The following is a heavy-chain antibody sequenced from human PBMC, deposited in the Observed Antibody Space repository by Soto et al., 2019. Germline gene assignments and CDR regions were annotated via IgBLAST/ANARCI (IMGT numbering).Heavy chain of an antibody. V-gene: IGHV4-61*08. CDR3: ARDVIAPPNYFGR. D-gene: IGHD4-4*01. J-gene: IGHJ5*02. CDR1: GGSIDSGDYY. CDR2: VYYIGTT. Sequence: PSEIRSLACGVSGGSIDSGDYYWGWIRQPPGEGLVWIGYVYYIGTTNYNPFLKRRVTLSLDKSKNQFSLKMNYVRAADTAVSYCARDVIAPPNYFGRWVQGTLVTVS.